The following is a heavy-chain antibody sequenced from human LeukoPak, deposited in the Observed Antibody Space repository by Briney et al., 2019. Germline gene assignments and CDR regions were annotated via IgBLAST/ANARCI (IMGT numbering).Heavy chain of an antibody. V-gene: IGHV4-39*07. D-gene: IGHD4/OR15-4a*01. J-gene: IGHJ4*02. CDR1: GGSISSSSYY. CDR3: ARELNMAPFDY. Sequence: SETLSLTCTVSGGSISSSSYYWGWIRQPPGKGVEWIGSIYYSGSTYYNPSLKSRVTISVDTSKNQFSLKLSSVTAADTAVYYCARELNMAPFDYWGQGTLVTVSS. CDR2: IYYSGST.